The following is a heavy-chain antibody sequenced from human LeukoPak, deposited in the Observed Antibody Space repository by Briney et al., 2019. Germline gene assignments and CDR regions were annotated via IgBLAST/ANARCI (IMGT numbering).Heavy chain of an antibody. CDR2: ISVYIGNT. V-gene: IGHV1-18*01. D-gene: IGHD3-10*01. J-gene: IGHJ4*02. CDR3: ARDDERWFGELDY. Sequence: ASVKVSCKASGYIFTTYGISWVRQAPGQGLEWMGWISVYIGNTKYAQNFQGRVTMTADTSTTTAYVELRGLRSDDTAVYYCARDDERWFGELDYWGQGTLVTVSS. CDR1: GYIFTTYG.